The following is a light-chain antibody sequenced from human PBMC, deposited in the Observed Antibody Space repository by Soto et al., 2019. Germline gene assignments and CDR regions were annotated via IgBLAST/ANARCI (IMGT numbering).Light chain of an antibody. CDR1: QSVSNY. CDR2: DAS. V-gene: IGKV3-11*01. J-gene: IGKJ1*01. Sequence: EIVLTQSPATLSLSPGERATLSCRASQSVSNYLAWYQPKPGQAPRLLIYDASNRATGIPARFSGRGSGTDCTLTISSLEPEDCASYYCQQRSNWPPWTFGQGTKVEIK. CDR3: QQRSNWPPWT.